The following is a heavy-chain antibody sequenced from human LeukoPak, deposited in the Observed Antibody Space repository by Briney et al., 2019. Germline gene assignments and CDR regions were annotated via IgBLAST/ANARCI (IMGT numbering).Heavy chain of an antibody. CDR1: GFSLSTSGVG. V-gene: IGHV2-5*02. J-gene: IGHJ1*01. CDR3: AHRPHYSGSGSYSFQH. CDR2: IFWDDGK. D-gene: IGHD3-10*01. Sequence: SGPTLIKPTETLTLTCTFSGFSLSTSGVGVGWIRQPPGKALEWLAFIFWDDGKRYSPSLKSRLTITKDTSRNQVVLTMTNLDPVDTATYYCAHRPHYSGSGSYSFQHWGQGTLVTVSS.